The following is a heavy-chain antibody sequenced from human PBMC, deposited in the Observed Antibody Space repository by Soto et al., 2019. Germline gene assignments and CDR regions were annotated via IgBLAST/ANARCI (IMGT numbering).Heavy chain of an antibody. CDR1: GYSFTNYA. CDR2: INAGNGNT. J-gene: IGHJ6*02. D-gene: IGHD6-6*01. Sequence: GPSVTVSCKASGYSFTNYAIHWVRQAPGQRPEWMGWINAGNGNTKYSQKFQGRVTITRETSASAVYMELSSLTSEDTAVYYCARDELVRYYYYAMDVWGQGTTVTVSS. CDR3: ARDELVRYYYYAMDV. V-gene: IGHV1-3*01.